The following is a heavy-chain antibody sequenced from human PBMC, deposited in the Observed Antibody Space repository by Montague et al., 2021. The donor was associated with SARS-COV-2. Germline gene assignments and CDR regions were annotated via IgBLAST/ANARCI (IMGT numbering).Heavy chain of an antibody. D-gene: IGHD3-22*01. J-gene: IGHJ4*02. CDR2: ISYDGSNK. Sequence: SLRLSCPASGFTFSSYGMNWVRQAPGKGLEWVAVISYDGSNKYYADSVKGRSTISRDNSKNTLYLQMNSLRAEDTAVYYRARDGSGYYDSSGYFDYWGQGTLVTVSS. V-gene: IGHV3-33*05. CDR1: GFTFSSYG. CDR3: ARDGSGYYDSSGYFDY.